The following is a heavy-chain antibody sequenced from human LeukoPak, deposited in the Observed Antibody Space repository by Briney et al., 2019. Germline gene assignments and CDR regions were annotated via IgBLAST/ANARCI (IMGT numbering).Heavy chain of an antibody. J-gene: IGHJ4*02. CDR1: GFTFSIYA. Sequence: GGSLRLSCAASGFTFSIYAMSWVRQGTGKGLEWVSSTSSGGELTFYADSVKGRFTISRDNSKNTLYLQMNSLRAEDTAVYYCAKDRPNYYHDNGHHYRRGGDCWGQGTLVTVSS. CDR3: AKDRPNYYHDNGHHYRRGGDC. D-gene: IGHD3-10*01. V-gene: IGHV3-23*01. CDR2: TSSGGELT.